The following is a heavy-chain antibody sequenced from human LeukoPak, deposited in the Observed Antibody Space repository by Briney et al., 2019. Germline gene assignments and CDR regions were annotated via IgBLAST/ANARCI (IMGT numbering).Heavy chain of an antibody. CDR3: ARGKNYGYDY. D-gene: IGHD3-10*01. J-gene: IGHJ4*02. V-gene: IGHV3-48*04. CDR1: GFTFSSYS. CDR2: ISSSVTTI. Sequence: TGGSLRLSCAASGFTFSSYSMNWLRQAPGKGLEWISYISSSVTTIYYADSVKGRFTIPRDNAKNSLYLQMNSLSAEDTAVYYCARGKNYGYDYWGQGALVTVSS.